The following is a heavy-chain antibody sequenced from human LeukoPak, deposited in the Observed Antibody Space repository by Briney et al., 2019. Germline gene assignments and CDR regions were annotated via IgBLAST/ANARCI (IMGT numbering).Heavy chain of an antibody. D-gene: IGHD3-22*01. Sequence: GGSLRLSCAASGFTFSSYAMSWVRQAPGKGLEWVSAISGSGGSTYYADSVKGRFTISKDNSKNTLYLQMNSLRAEDTAVYYCAEPEGGYYDIRPDWGQGTLVTVSS. V-gene: IGHV3-23*01. J-gene: IGHJ4*02. CDR1: GFTFSSYA. CDR2: ISGSGGST. CDR3: AEPEGGYYDIRPD.